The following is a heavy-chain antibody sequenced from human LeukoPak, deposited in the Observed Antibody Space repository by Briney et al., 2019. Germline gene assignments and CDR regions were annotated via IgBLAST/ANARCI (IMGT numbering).Heavy chain of an antibody. V-gene: IGHV1-69*05. CDR1: GGTFSSYA. Sequence: SVKVSCKASGGTFSSYAISWVRQAPGQGLEWMGGIIPIFGTANYAQKFQDRVTMTTDTSTSTAYMELRSLRSDDTAVYYCARDIYGDSPASNYWGQGTLVTVSS. D-gene: IGHD4-17*01. J-gene: IGHJ4*02. CDR2: IIPIFGTA. CDR3: ARDIYGDSPASNY.